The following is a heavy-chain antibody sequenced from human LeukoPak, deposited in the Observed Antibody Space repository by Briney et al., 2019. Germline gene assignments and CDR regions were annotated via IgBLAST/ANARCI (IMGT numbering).Heavy chain of an antibody. CDR2: IYTTGMT. CDR3: VRHGYTASHFFLDY. V-gene: IGHV4-4*07. Sequence: SETLSLTCTVSTASINRYYWGWVRQPAGRGLEWIGRIYTTGMTQYDPSLQSRVTMSVDTSQKQFSLNLRSVTAADTAIYFCVRHGYTASHFFLDYWSQGALVTVSS. J-gene: IGHJ4*02. CDR1: TASINRYY. D-gene: IGHD5-18*01.